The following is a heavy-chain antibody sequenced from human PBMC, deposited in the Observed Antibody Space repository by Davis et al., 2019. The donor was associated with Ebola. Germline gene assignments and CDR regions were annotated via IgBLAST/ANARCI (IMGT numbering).Heavy chain of an antibody. Sequence: GESLKISCAASGFTFSSYGMHWVRQAPGKGLEWVAVIWYDGSNKYYADSVKGRFTISRDNSKNTLYLQMNSLRAEDTAVYYCAREFYGDYDPHGMDVWGQGTTVTVSS. CDR3: AREFYGDYDPHGMDV. J-gene: IGHJ6*02. V-gene: IGHV3-33*01. D-gene: IGHD4-17*01. CDR2: IWYDGSNK. CDR1: GFTFSSYG.